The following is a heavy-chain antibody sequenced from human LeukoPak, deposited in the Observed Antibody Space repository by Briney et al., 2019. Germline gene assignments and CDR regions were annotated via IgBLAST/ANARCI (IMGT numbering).Heavy chain of an antibody. Sequence: RIIPILGIANYAQKFQGRVTITADKSTSTAYMELSSLRSEDTAVYYCARDLGYYDSKGIGYWGQGTLVTVSS. CDR3: ARDLGYYDSKGIGY. D-gene: IGHD3-22*01. J-gene: IGHJ4*02. CDR2: IIPILGIA. V-gene: IGHV1-69*04.